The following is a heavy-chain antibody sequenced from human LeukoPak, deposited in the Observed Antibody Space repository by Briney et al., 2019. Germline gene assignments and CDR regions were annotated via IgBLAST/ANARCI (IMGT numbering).Heavy chain of an antibody. D-gene: IGHD2-15*01. CDR2: ISAYNGNT. CDR1: GYTFTSYG. J-gene: IGHJ6*03. CDR3: ARGRTPIVVVVAATPQDYYYYMDV. Sequence: GASVKVSCKASGYTFTSYGISWVRQAPGQGREWMGWISAYNGNTNYAQKLQGRVTMTTDTSTSTAYMELRSLRSEDTAVYYCARGRTPIVVVVAATPQDYYYYMDVWGKGTTVTVSS. V-gene: IGHV1-18*01.